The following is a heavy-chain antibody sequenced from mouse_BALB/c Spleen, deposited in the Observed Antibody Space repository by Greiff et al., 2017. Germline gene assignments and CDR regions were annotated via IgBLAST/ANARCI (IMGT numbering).Heavy chain of an antibody. CDR3: ARIYYYGSSEDY. CDR1: GFTFTDYY. Sequence: EVQGVESGGGLVQPGGSLRLSCATSGFTFTDYYMSWVRQPPGKALEWLGFIRNKANGYTTEYSASVKGRFTISRDNSQSILYLQMNTLRAEDSATYYCARIYYYGSSEDYWGQGTTLTVSS. V-gene: IGHV7-3*02. D-gene: IGHD1-1*01. J-gene: IGHJ2*01. CDR2: IRNKANGYTT.